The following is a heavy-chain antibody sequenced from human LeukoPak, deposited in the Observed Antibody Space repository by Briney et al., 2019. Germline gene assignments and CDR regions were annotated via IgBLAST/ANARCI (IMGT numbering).Heavy chain of an antibody. Sequence: SETLSLTCSVTGFSVSSGNYWGWIRQPPGRGLEWIGNVHHSGNTYYNMSLRSRVTLSLVTSRNQFSLSLTSVTAADTAVYFCARVRGSGYYYLPFDSWGRGALVTVSS. CDR3: ARVRGSGYYYLPFDS. D-gene: IGHD3-22*01. V-gene: IGHV4-38-2*02. CDR2: VHHSGNT. J-gene: IGHJ4*02. CDR1: GFSVSSGNY.